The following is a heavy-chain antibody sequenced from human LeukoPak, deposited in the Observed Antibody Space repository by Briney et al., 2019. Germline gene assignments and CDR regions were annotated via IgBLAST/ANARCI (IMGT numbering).Heavy chain of an antibody. V-gene: IGHV4-30-2*01. Sequence: SETLSLTCAVSGGSLSSGGYSWSWLRQPPGKGLEWIGYIYHSGSTYYNPSLKSRVTISVDRSKNQLSLKLSSVTAADTAVYYCARSITMVRGVIGSLYYYGMDVWGKGTTVTVSS. D-gene: IGHD3-10*01. CDR1: GGSLSSGGYS. CDR3: ARSITMVRGVIGSLYYYGMDV. CDR2: IYHSGST. J-gene: IGHJ6*04.